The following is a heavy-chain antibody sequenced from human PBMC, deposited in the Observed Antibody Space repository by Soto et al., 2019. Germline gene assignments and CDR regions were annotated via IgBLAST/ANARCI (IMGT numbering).Heavy chain of an antibody. CDR1: GGTFSSYA. V-gene: IGHV1-69*01. Sequence: QVQLVQSGAEVKKPGSSVKVSCKAPGGTFSSYAISWVRQAPGQGLEWMGGIIPIFGTAKYAQKFQGRVTITADETTRKGYIELSNLRSEDTAVYYCARSQGGSSSLDIYYYYYYGMDVWGQGTTVTVSS. J-gene: IGHJ6*02. CDR3: ARSQGGSSSLDIYYYYYYGMDV. D-gene: IGHD2-15*01. CDR2: IIPIFGTA.